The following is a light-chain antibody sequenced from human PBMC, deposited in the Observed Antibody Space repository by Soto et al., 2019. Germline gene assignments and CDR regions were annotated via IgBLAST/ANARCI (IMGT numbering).Light chain of an antibody. Sequence: EIVMTQSPATLSVSPGERVTLSCRASQFVSNSLAWYQQRPGQPPRLLIYGASTRAAGISERFGGSGSGTDFTLTISRLAPEDFAVYFCQQHGYLPYTFAQGTKVDIK. J-gene: IGKJ2*01. CDR2: GAS. CDR3: QQHGYLPYT. V-gene: IGKV3-15*01. CDR1: QFVSNS.